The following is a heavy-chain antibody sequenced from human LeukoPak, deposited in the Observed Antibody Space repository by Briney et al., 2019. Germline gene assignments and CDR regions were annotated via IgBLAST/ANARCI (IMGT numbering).Heavy chain of an antibody. J-gene: IGHJ4*02. CDR2: VYHSGGT. CDR1: GGSISSSNW. CDR3: ARGPAVAGTEGIYFDY. V-gene: IGHV4-4*02. Sequence: SETLSLTCTVSGGSISSSNWWSWVRQSPGKGLEWIGQVYHSGGTIYNPSLKSRVTISVDQSKNQFSLKLTSVTAADTAVYYCARGPAVAGTEGIYFDYWGQGALVTVSS. D-gene: IGHD6-13*01.